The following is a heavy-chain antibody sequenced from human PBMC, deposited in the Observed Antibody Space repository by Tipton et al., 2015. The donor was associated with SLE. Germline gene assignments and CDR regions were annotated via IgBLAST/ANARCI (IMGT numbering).Heavy chain of an antibody. J-gene: IGHJ4*02. V-gene: IGHV3-9*01. D-gene: IGHD3-3*01. CDR3: AKANDFWSGYSYYYFDY. CDR2: ISFNGGSI. CDR1: GFTFDNYA. Sequence: SLRLSCEASGFTFDNYAMHWVRQAPGKALEWVSGISFNGGSIGYADYVKGRFTISRDNAKRSLFLQMNNLRPEDTASYYCAKANDFWSGYSYYYFDYWGQGTAVTVSS.